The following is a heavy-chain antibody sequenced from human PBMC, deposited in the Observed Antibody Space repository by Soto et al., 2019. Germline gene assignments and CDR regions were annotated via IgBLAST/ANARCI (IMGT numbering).Heavy chain of an antibody. V-gene: IGHV4-30-4*08. J-gene: IGHJ3*02. CDR3: ARSVTVVHAFDI. CDR1: GGSIISGGNY. CDR2: IYYSGST. D-gene: IGHD2-15*01. Sequence: QVQLQESGPGLVKPSQTLSLTCTVSGGSIISGGNYWSWIRQYPGKGLEWIGYIYYSGSTYYNPSLKSRVTISVDTSKNQFSLKLSSVTAADTAVYYCARSVTVVHAFDIWGQGTMVTVSS.